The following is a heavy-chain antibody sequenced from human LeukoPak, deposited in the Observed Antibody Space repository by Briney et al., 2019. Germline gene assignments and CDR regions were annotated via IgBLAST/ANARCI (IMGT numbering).Heavy chain of an antibody. CDR1: GFTFSNAW. J-gene: IGHJ3*02. CDR3: TTDGNYDHVWGSYRQDAFDI. D-gene: IGHD3-16*02. Sequence: GGSLRLSCAASGFTFSNAWMSWVRQAPGKGLEWVGRIKSKSDSGTTDYAAPVKGRFTISRDDSKNTLYLQMNSLKTEDTAVYYCTTDGNYDHVWGSYRQDAFDIWGQGTMVTVSS. CDR2: IKSKSDSGTT. V-gene: IGHV3-15*01.